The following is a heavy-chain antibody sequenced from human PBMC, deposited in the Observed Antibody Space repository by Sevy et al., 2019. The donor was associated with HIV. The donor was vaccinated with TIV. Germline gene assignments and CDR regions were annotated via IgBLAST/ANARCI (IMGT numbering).Heavy chain of an antibody. CDR3: ARLVRYFDWLTFDY. D-gene: IGHD3-9*01. CDR1: GYTFTGYY. V-gene: IGHV1-2*02. Sequence: ASVKVSCKASGYTFTGYYMHWVRQAPGQGLEWMGWINPNSGGTNYEQKFQGRVTMTRDTSISTAYMELSRLRSDDTAVYYCARLVRYFDWLTFDYWGQGTLVTVSS. CDR2: INPNSGGT. J-gene: IGHJ4*02.